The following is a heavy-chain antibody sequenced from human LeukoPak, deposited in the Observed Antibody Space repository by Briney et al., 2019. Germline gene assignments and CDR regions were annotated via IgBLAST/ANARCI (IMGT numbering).Heavy chain of an antibody. Sequence: SETLSLTCTVSGGYISSYYWSWIRQSPGKGLEWIGYIYYSGSTSYNPSLKSRVTISVDTSKNQFSLKLSSVTAADTAVYYCARHLYYYYGMDVWGQGTTVTVSS. CDR2: IYYSGST. J-gene: IGHJ6*02. CDR1: GGYISSYY. CDR3: ARHLYYYYGMDV. V-gene: IGHV4-59*08.